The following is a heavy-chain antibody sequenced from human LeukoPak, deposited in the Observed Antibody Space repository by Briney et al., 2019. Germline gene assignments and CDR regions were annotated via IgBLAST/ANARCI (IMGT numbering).Heavy chain of an antibody. D-gene: IGHD5-12*01. CDR2: IGYDGSSK. CDR1: GFTFISYG. J-gene: IGHJ4*02. Sequence: PGGSLRLSCAASGFTFISYGMHWVRQAPGKGLEWVAFIGYDGSSKYYADPVKGRFTISRDNSKNTLYLQMNSLRTEDTAVYYCAKGPGSWPNYFDYWGQGTLVTVSS. V-gene: IGHV3-30*02. CDR3: AKGPGSWPNYFDY.